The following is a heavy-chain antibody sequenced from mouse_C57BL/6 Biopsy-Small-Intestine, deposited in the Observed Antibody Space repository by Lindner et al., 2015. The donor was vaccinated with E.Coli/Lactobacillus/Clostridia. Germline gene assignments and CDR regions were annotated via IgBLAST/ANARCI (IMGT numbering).Heavy chain of an antibody. V-gene: IGHV1-22*01. CDR1: GYTFTDYN. CDR3: APYGYDFDY. Sequence: VQLQESGPELVKPGASVKMSCKAYGYTFTDYNMHWVKQSHGKSLEWIGYINPNNGDTTYNQKFKGKATLTVNKSSSTAYMELRSLTSDDSAVYYCAPYGYDFDYWGQGTTLTASS. CDR2: INPNNGDT. J-gene: IGHJ2*01. D-gene: IGHD2-2*01.